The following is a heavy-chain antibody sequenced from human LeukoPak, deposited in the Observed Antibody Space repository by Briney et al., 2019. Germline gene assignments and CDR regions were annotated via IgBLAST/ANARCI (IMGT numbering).Heavy chain of an antibody. D-gene: IGHD2-15*01. Sequence: GESLKISRKGSGYSFTNYWIGWVRQMPGKGLEWMGIIYPGDSDTRYSPSFQGQVTISADKSITTAYLQWSSLKASDTAMYYCARTLCSGGACYLWFFDYWGQGTLVTVSS. V-gene: IGHV5-51*01. CDR1: GYSFTNYW. J-gene: IGHJ4*02. CDR3: ARTLCSGGACYLWFFDY. CDR2: IYPGDSDT.